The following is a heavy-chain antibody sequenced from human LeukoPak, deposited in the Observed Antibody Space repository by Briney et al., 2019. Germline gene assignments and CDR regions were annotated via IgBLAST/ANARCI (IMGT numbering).Heavy chain of an antibody. CDR3: AKDITMIVVVPDY. CDR1: GFTFSAAP. V-gene: IGHV3-23*01. J-gene: IGHJ4*02. Sequence: GGSLRLSWAASGFTFSAAPMIWVRQVSGKGLEWVSVIYGNGREIHYADSVKGRFTISRDNSKNTLYLQMNSLRAEDTAVCYCAKDITMIVVVPDYWGQGTLVTVSS. D-gene: IGHD3-22*01. CDR2: IYGNGREI.